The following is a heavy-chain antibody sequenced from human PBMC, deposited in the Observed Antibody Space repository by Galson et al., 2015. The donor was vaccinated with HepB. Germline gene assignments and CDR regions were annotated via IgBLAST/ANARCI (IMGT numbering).Heavy chain of an antibody. CDR1: GFTFDDYG. J-gene: IGHJ4*02. D-gene: IGHD3-22*01. CDR2: INWNGGST. Sequence: SLRLSCAASGFTFDDYGMSWVRQAPGKGLEWVSGINWNGGSTGYADSVKGRFTISRDNAKNSLYLQMNSLRAEDTALYYCARAASTNDYYDSSGYSPFDYWGQGTLVTVSS. CDR3: ARAASTNDYYDSSGYSPFDY. V-gene: IGHV3-20*04.